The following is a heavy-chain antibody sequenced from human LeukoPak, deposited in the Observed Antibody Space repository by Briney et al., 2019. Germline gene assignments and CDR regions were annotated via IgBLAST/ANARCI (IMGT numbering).Heavy chain of an antibody. CDR3: ARATTGSGSYNPSIPDY. CDR2: IYYSGST. D-gene: IGHD3-10*01. CDR1: GSSISSYY. V-gene: IGHV4-59*01. Sequence: SETLSLTCTVSGSSISSYYWSWIRQPPGKGLEWIGYIYYSGSTNYNPSLKSRVTISVDTSKNQFSLKLSSVTAADTAVYYCARATTGSGSYNPSIPDYWGQGTLVTVSS. J-gene: IGHJ4*02.